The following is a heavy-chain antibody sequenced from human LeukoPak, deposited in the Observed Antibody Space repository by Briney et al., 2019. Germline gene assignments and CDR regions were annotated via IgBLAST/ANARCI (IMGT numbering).Heavy chain of an antibody. CDR3: ARDDSYYYYMDV. J-gene: IGHJ6*03. Sequence: PGGSLRLSCAASGFTVSSNYMSWVRQAPGKGLEWVSVIYSGGSTYYADSVKGRFTISRDNSKNTRYLQMNSLRAEDTAVYYCARDDSYYYYMDVWGKGTTVTVSS. CDR1: GFTVSSNY. D-gene: IGHD3-22*01. CDR2: IYSGGST. V-gene: IGHV3-66*02.